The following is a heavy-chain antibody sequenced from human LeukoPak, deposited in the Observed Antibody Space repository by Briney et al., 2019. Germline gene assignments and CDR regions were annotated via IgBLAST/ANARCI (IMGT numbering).Heavy chain of an antibody. CDR1: GFTFSTYW. Sequence: GGSLRLSCAASGFTFSTYWMSWVRQAPGKGLEWVSSISSSSYIYYADSVKGRFTISRDNAKNSLYLQMNSLRAEDTAVYYCARVRYYDSSGYRILDYWGQGTLVTVSS. J-gene: IGHJ4*02. D-gene: IGHD3-22*01. V-gene: IGHV3-21*01. CDR2: ISSSSYI. CDR3: ARVRYYDSSGYRILDY.